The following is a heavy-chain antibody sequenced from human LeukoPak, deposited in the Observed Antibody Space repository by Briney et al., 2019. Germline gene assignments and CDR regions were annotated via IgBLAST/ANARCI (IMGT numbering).Heavy chain of an antibody. CDR3: ARGYCSGGSCYVFDY. D-gene: IGHD2-15*01. CDR2: MNPNSGDT. V-gene: IGHV1-2*02. CDR1: GYTFNGYY. Sequence: GASVKVSCKTSGYTFNGYYMHWVRQAPGQGLEWMGWMNPNSGDTNYAQKFQDRVTMTRDTSISTAYMDLSRLISYDTAVYYCARGYCSGGSCYVFDYWGQGTLVTVSS. J-gene: IGHJ4*02.